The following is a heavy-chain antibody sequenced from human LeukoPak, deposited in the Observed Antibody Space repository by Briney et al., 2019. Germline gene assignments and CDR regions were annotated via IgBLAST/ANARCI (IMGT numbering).Heavy chain of an antibody. Sequence: SVKVSCKASGGTFSSYAISWARQAPGQGLEWMGGIIPIFGTANYAQKFQGRVTITADKSTSTAYMELSSLRSEDTAVYYCARERVLQQPPYYYYGMNVWGKGTTVTVSS. V-gene: IGHV1-69*06. D-gene: IGHD6-13*01. CDR2: IIPIFGTA. J-gene: IGHJ6*04. CDR1: GGTFSSYA. CDR3: ARERVLQQPPYYYYGMNV.